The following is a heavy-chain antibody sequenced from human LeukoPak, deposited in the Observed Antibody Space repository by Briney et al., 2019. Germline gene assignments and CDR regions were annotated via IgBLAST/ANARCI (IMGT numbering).Heavy chain of an antibody. D-gene: IGHD6-13*01. Sequence: HPGGSLRLSCAASGFTFSSYSMNWVRQAPGKGLEWVLYISSSSSTIYYADSVKGRFTISRDNAKNSLYLQMNSLRAEDTAVYYCARARIANRNWFDPWGQGTLVTVSS. CDR3: ARARIANRNWFDP. CDR1: GFTFSSYS. CDR2: ISSSSSTI. V-gene: IGHV3-48*01. J-gene: IGHJ5*02.